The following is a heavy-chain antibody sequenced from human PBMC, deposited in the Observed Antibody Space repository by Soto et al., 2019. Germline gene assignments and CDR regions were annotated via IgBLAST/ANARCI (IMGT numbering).Heavy chain of an antibody. CDR3: KRDLEESGDVWTGVRLY. CDR1: GYNFHSYG. Sequence: QVQLVQSGAEVKKPGASVKVSCRASGYNFHSYGITWVRQAPGQGLEWLGWISAYNGETHSGQMLQGRVSLTIDISTSTAYMELRSLRSDDTAVYFCKRDLEESGDVWTGVRLYWGQGTRVTVSS. J-gene: IGHJ4*02. CDR2: ISAYNGET. V-gene: IGHV1-18*01. D-gene: IGHD3-3*01.